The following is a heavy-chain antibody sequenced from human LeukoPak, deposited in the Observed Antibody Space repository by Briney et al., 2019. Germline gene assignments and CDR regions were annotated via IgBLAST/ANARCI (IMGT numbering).Heavy chain of an antibody. J-gene: IGHJ4*02. CDR3: ARGVVITPIKYYFDY. Sequence: GGSLRLSCAASGFTFSSYEMNWVRQAPGKGLEWVSYISSSGSTIYYADSVKGRFTISRDNAKNSLYLQMNSLRAEDTAVYYCARGVVITPIKYYFDYWGQGTLVTVSS. CDR1: GFTFSSYE. D-gene: IGHD3-3*01. V-gene: IGHV3-48*03. CDR2: ISSSGSTI.